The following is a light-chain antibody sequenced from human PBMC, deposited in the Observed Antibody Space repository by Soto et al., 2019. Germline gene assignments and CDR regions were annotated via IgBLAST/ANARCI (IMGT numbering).Light chain of an antibody. CDR1: QSVTNSY. CDR2: DAA. Sequence: EIVVRESRGARALSSGEVATLSCSASQSVTNSYVAWYKQKPGQAHRLLIYDAATRATGIPDRFSGSGSRPAFTLTISSMEPEDFALYHCQQHGSSPIPFGKGTRLEIK. V-gene: IGKV3-20*01. J-gene: IGKJ5*01. CDR3: QQHGSSPIP.